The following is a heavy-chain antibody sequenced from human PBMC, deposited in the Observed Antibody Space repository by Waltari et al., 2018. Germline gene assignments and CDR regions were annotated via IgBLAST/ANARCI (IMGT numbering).Heavy chain of an antibody. D-gene: IGHD3-10*02. CDR2: IYHSGST. V-gene: IGHV4-38-2*01. J-gene: IGHJ6*03. CDR3: ARVFSYYYYYMDV. Sequence: QVQLQESGPGLVKPSETRSLTCAVAGYSISSGTYWGWIRQPPGKGLEWIGSIYHSGSTYYNPSLKSRVTISVDTSKNQFSLKLSSVTAADTAVYYCARVFSYYYYYMDVWGKGTTVTVSS. CDR1: GYSISSGTY.